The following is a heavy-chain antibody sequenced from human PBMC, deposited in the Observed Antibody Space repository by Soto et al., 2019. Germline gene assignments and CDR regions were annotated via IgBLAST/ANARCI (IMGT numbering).Heavy chain of an antibody. CDR2: IDWDDDK. V-gene: IGHV2-70*01. Sequence: KSGPTLVNPTQTLTLTCTFSGFSLSTSGMCVSWIRQPPGKALEWLALIDWDDDKYYSTSLKARLTISKDTSKNQVVLTMANMDPVDTATYYCARTQGTVVPAARNDAFDIWGQGTMVTVSS. D-gene: IGHD2-2*01. CDR3: ARTQGTVVPAARNDAFDI. J-gene: IGHJ3*02. CDR1: GFSLSTSGMC.